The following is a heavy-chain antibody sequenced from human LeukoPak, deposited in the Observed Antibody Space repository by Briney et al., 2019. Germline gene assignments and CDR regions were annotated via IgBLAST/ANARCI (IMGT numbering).Heavy chain of an antibody. Sequence: SVKVSCKSSGGSFSTYTISWVRQAPGQRPEWMGGILPGLTTPHYAQKFQRRVTIYAGAYTRTAYMELNSLRSDDTAMYYCARSTNYGDGWFGPWGQGTLVTVSS. V-gene: IGHV1-69*13. D-gene: IGHD4/OR15-4a*01. CDR2: ILPGLTTP. CDR1: GGSFSTYT. J-gene: IGHJ5*02. CDR3: ARSTNYGDGWFGP.